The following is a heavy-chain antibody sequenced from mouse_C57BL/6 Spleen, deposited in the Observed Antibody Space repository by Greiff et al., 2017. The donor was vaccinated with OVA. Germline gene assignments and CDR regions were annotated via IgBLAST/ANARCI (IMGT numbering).Heavy chain of an antibody. CDR2: IYTGDGDT. CDR1: GYAFSSYW. J-gene: IGHJ4*01. CDR3: ARRGDLLNAMDY. D-gene: IGHD2-1*01. V-gene: IGHV1-80*01. Sequence: QVQLKESGAELVKPGASVKISCKASGYAFSSYWMNWVKQRPGKGLEWIGQIYTGDGDTNYNGKFKGKATLTADKSSSTAYMQLSSLTSEDSAVYFCARRGDLLNAMDYWGQGTSVTVSS.